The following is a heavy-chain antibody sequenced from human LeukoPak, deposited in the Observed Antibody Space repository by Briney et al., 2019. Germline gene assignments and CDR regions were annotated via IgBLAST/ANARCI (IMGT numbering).Heavy chain of an antibody. J-gene: IGHJ4*02. D-gene: IGHD4-17*01. Sequence: SGGSLRLSCAASGFSFNTYWMTWVRQAPGKGLEWVANIKPDATEKYYVDSVKGRFTISRDNPKNSLSLQMNTLGVEDTAIYYCARGRPSNGDLNYWGQGTLVTVSS. CDR2: IKPDATEK. V-gene: IGHV3-7*01. CDR3: ARGRPSNGDLNY. CDR1: GFSFNTYW.